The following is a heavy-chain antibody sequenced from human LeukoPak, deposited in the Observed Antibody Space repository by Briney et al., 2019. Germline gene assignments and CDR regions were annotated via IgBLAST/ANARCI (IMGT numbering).Heavy chain of an antibody. Sequence: GGPLRLSCAASGFTFNLYSMNWVRQAPGKGLEWVSYISSSSSTIYYADSVKGRFTISRDNAKNSLYLQMNSLRDEDTAVYYCARDLSATYYFDFWGQGTPVTVSS. CDR2: ISSSSSTI. V-gene: IGHV3-48*02. D-gene: IGHD6-25*01. CDR1: GFTFNLYS. J-gene: IGHJ4*02. CDR3: ARDLSATYYFDF.